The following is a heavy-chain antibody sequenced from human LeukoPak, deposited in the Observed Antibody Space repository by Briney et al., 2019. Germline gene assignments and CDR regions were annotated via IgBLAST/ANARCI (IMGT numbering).Heavy chain of an antibody. Sequence: GSSLRLSCAASGFTFSSYAMHWVRQDPGKGLGWVAVISLDGRNKYYADCVKGRFTISRDNSKITLYLQMNSLRVEHTAVYYCARGTPCGYCSSTSCYADCYFDYWGQGTLVTVSS. CDR1: GFTFSSYA. CDR2: ISLDGRNK. CDR3: ARGTPCGYCSSTSCYADCYFDY. V-gene: IGHV3-30*04. J-gene: IGHJ4*02. D-gene: IGHD2-2*01.